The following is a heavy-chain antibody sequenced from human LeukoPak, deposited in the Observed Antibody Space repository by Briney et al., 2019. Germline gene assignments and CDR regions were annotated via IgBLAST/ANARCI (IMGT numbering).Heavy chain of an antibody. J-gene: IGHJ4*02. CDR1: GGSISSYY. Sequence: PSETLSLTCTVSGGSISSYYWSWIRQPPGKGLEWIGYIYYSGSTNYNPSLKSRVTISVDTSKNQFSLKLSSVTAADTAVYYCARSAPYCSSTSCPYYFDYWGQGTLVTVSS. CDR3: ARSAPYCSSTSCPYYFDY. CDR2: IYYSGST. V-gene: IGHV4-59*01. D-gene: IGHD2-2*01.